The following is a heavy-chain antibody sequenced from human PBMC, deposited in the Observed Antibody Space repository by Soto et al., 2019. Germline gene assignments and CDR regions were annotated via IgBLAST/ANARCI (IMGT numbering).Heavy chain of an antibody. CDR1: GGTFSRYT. CDR3: TRGGRESNWNDGTFEY. CDR2: VVPKIGSI. Sequence: QVQLVQSGAEVKKPGFSVTVSCKAPGGTFSRYTINWVRQAPGQGLEWMGRVVPKIGSINFIRKFQGRLTLTADKSTRTAILELSSLRPEHTAVYYCTRGGRESNWNDGTFEYWGEGSQVSISS. D-gene: IGHD1-20*01. J-gene: IGHJ4*02. V-gene: IGHV1-69*08.